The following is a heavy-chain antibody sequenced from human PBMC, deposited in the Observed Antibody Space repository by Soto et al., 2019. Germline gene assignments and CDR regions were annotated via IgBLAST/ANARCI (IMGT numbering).Heavy chain of an antibody. CDR3: ARSIAVPSSHIDH. J-gene: IGHJ4*02. CDR1: GGSMSGYY. Sequence: KLPETLSLTCRVSGGSMSGYYWSWIRQAPGKGLEWIGYVYYTGSTNYNPSLQSRVTISVDTSNKQFSLSLRLVTAADTAVYFCARSIAVPSSHIDHWGQGIRVTVSS. CDR2: VYYTGST. D-gene: IGHD6-6*01. V-gene: IGHV4-59*01.